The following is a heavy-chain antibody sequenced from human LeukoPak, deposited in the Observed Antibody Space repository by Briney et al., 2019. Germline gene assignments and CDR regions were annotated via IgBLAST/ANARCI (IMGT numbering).Heavy chain of an antibody. Sequence: GGSLRLSCAASGFTFSSYSMNWVRQAPGKGLEWVSYVSTSSRTIYYADSVKGRFTISRDNAKNSLYLQMNSLRDEDTAVYYCARDSEYSGYDLGGDFDYWGQGTLVTVSS. CDR1: GFTFSSYS. CDR3: ARDSEYSGYDLGGDFDY. CDR2: VSTSSRTI. J-gene: IGHJ4*02. V-gene: IGHV3-48*02. D-gene: IGHD5-12*01.